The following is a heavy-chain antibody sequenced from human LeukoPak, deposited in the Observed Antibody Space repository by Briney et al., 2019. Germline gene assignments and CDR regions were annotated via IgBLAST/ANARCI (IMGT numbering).Heavy chain of an antibody. CDR2: IYYSGSS. Sequence: SETLSLTCSVSGGSISSSSSYWGWIRQPPGKGLEWIGGIYYSGSSFDNPALKSPVTISVDTSKNQFSLKLSSVTAADTAVYYCARHRSGWLQSSFDYWGQGTLVTVSS. D-gene: IGHD5-24*01. V-gene: IGHV4-39*01. J-gene: IGHJ4*02. CDR3: ARHRSGWLQSSFDY. CDR1: GGSISSSSSY.